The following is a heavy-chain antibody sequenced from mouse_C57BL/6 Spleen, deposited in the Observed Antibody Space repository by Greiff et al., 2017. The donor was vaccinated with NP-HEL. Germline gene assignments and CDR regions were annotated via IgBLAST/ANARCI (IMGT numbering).Heavy chain of an antibody. CDR3: AKDELGLYWYFDV. D-gene: IGHD4-1*01. J-gene: IGHJ1*03. CDR2: INPNNGGT. Sequence: EVQLQQSGPELVKPGASVKISCKASGYTFTDYYMNWVKQSHGKSLEWIGDINPNNGGTSYNQKFKGKATLTVDKSSSTAYMELRSLTSEDSAVYYCAKDELGLYWYFDVWGTGTTVTVSS. CDR1: GYTFTDYY. V-gene: IGHV1-26*01.